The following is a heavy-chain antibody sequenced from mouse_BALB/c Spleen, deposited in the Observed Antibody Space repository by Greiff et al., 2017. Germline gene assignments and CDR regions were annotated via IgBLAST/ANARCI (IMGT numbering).Heavy chain of an antibody. Sequence: EVQGVESGGGLVKPGGSLKLSCAASGFTFSDYYMYWVRQTPEKRLEWVATISDGGSYTYYPDSVKGRFTISRDNAKNNLYLQMSSLKSEDTAMYYCARGGDYRYDWYFDVWGAGTTVTVSS. V-gene: IGHV5-4*02. CDR2: ISDGGSYT. CDR3: ARGGDYRYDWYFDV. CDR1: GFTFSDYY. J-gene: IGHJ1*01. D-gene: IGHD2-14*01.